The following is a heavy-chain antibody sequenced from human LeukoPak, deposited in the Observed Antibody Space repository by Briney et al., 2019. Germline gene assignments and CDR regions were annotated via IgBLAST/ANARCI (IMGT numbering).Heavy chain of an antibody. CDR3: ARDRDFDDFDY. CDR1: GGSISSGSYY. D-gene: IGHD3-9*01. J-gene: IGHJ4*02. V-gene: IGHV4-61*02. Sequence: PSQTLSLTCAVSGGSISSGSYYWSWIRQPAGKGLEWIGRIYTSGSTYYNPSLRSRVTMSVDTSKNQFSLKLSSVTAADTAVYYCARDRDFDDFDYWGQGTLVTVSS. CDR2: IYTSGST.